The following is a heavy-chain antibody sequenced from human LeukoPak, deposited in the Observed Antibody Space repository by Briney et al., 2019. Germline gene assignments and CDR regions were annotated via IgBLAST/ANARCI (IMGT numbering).Heavy chain of an antibody. CDR1: GFTFSSYG. J-gene: IGHJ3*02. CDR2: ISYDGSNK. V-gene: IGHV3-30*18. D-gene: IGHD1-26*01. CDR3: AKVLGATVFGAFDI. Sequence: GGSLRLSCAASGFTFSSYGMHWVRQAPGKGLEWVAVISYDGSNKYYADSVKGRFTISRDNSKNTLYLQMNSLRAEDTAVYYCAKVLGATVFGAFDIWGQGTMVTVSS.